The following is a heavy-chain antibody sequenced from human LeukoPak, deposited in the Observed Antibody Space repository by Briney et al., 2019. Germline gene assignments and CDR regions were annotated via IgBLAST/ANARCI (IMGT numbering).Heavy chain of an antibody. CDR3: ARIPYYGSGSYSNPRDY. J-gene: IGHJ4*02. CDR2: INPSGGST. CDR1: EYTFTSYY. D-gene: IGHD3-10*01. V-gene: IGHV1-46*01. Sequence: ASVKVSCKASEYTFTSYYMHLVRQAPGQGLEWMGIINPSGGSTSYAQKFQGRVTMTRDTSTSTVYMELSSLRSEDTAVYYCARIPYYGSGSYSNPRDYWGQGTLVTVSS.